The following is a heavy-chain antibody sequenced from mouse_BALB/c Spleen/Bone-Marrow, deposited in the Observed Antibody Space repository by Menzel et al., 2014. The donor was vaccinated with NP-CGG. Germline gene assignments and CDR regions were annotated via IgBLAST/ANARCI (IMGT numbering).Heavy chain of an antibody. CDR2: IDPANGDT. D-gene: IGHD2-1*01. CDR1: GFNIKDTY. J-gene: IGHJ4*01. CDR3: ARYGNYCYAMDY. Sequence: VQLQQSGAELVKPGASVKLSCTASGFNIKDTYMHWVKQRPEQGLEWIGRIDPANGDTKYDPKFQGKATITADTSSNTAYLQLSSLTSEDTAVYYCARYGNYCYAMDYWGQGTSVTVSS. V-gene: IGHV14-3*02.